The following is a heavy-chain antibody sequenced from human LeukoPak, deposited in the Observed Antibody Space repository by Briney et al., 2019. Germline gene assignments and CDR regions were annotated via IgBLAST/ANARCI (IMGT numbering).Heavy chain of an antibody. J-gene: IGHJ3*02. V-gene: IGHV4-30-2*01. Sequence: SETLSLTCTVSGGSISSGGYYWSWIRQPPGKGLEWIGYIYHSGSTYYNPSLKSRVTISVDRSKNQFSLKLSSVTAADTAVYYCARERLDTMIVVARDGAFDIWGQGTMVTVSS. D-gene: IGHD3-22*01. CDR3: ARERLDTMIVVARDGAFDI. CDR2: IYHSGST. CDR1: GGSISSGGYY.